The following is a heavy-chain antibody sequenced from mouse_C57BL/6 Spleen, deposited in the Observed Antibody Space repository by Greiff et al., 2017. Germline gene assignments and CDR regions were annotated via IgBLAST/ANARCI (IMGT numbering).Heavy chain of an antibody. CDR1: GYTFTSYW. D-gene: IGHD1-1*01. CDR3: ARAGITTVADFDY. CDR2: LDPSDSYT. V-gene: IGHV1-69*01. Sequence: VQLQQPGAELVMPGASVKLSCKASGYTFTSYWLHWVKPRPGQGLEWIGELDPSDSYTNYNQKFKGKSTLTVDKSSSTAYMQLSSLTSEDSAVYYCARAGITTVADFDYWGQGTTLTVSS. J-gene: IGHJ2*01.